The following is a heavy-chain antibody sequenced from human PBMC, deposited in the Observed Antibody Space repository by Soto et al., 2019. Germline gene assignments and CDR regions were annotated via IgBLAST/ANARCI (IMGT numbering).Heavy chain of an antibody. J-gene: IGHJ4*02. CDR3: ATHYVWGSYHAFDY. Sequence: ASAKVSCKVSGYTLTELSMRWVRQAPGKGLEWMGGFDPEDGETIYAQKFQGRVTMTEDTSTDTAYMELSSLRSEDTAVYYCATHYVWGSYHAFDYWGQGTLVTVSS. V-gene: IGHV1-24*01. CDR2: FDPEDGET. CDR1: GYTLTELS. D-gene: IGHD3-16*02.